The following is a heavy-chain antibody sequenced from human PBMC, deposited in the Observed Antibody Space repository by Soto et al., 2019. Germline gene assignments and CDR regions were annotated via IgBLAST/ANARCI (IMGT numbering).Heavy chain of an antibody. V-gene: IGHV4-31*03. CDR1: GGSISSGGYY. CDR2: IYDSGST. Sequence: PSETLSLTCIVSGGSISSGGYYWSWIRQHPGKGLEWIGYIYDSGSTYYNPSLKSRVTISVDTSKNQFSLKLSSVTAADTAVYYCARRYGGNFDFWGQGTLVTVSS. D-gene: IGHD1-26*01. CDR3: ARRYGGNFDF. J-gene: IGHJ4*02.